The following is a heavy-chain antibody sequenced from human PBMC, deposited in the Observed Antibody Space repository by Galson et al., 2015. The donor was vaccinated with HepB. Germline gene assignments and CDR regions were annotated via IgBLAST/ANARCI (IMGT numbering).Heavy chain of an antibody. J-gene: IGHJ5*02. CDR3: AREAVTMVRGVIDRWSDP. D-gene: IGHD3-10*01. Sequence: SVKVSCKASGYTFTSYGISWVRQAPGQGLEWMGWISAYNGNTNYAQKLQGRATMTTDTSTSTAYMELRSLRSDDTAVYYCAREAVTMVRGVIDRWSDPWGQGTLVTVSS. CDR1: GYTFTSYG. CDR2: ISAYNGNT. V-gene: IGHV1-18*04.